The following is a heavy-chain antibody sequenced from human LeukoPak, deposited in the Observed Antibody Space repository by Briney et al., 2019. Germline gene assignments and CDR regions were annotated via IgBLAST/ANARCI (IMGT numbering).Heavy chain of an antibody. CDR3: ARDPLGYCSSTSCYRAVLSRPHFDY. D-gene: IGHD2-2*01. CDR2: IIPIFGTA. J-gene: IGHJ4*02. CDR1: GGTFSSYA. V-gene: IGHV1-69*13. Sequence: GASVKVSCKASGGTFSSYAISWVRQAPGQGLEWMGGIIPIFGTANYAQKFQGRVTITADVSTSTAYMELSSLTSEDTAVYYCARDPLGYCSSTSCYRAVLSRPHFDYWGQGTLVTVSS.